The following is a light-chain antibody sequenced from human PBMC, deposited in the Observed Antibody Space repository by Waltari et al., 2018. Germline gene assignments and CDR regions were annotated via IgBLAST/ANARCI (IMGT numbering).Light chain of an antibody. CDR2: EDY. CDR3: QSYGSMIVV. V-gene: IGLV6-57*04. J-gene: IGLJ2*01. CDR1: SGSIASNF. Sequence: NFMLTQPHSVSESPGKTVAISCTRSSGSIASNFVQWYQQRPGSAPTLVIYEDYERPSGVPDRFSGSIDRSSTSASLTISELKTEDEAEYYCQSYGSMIVVFGSATKLTVL.